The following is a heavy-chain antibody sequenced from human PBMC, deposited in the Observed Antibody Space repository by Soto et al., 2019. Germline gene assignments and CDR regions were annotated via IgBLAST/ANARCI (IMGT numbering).Heavy chain of an antibody. CDR3: ARDQNYDFWSGYFTGNWFDP. J-gene: IGHJ5*02. CDR2: IYTSGST. D-gene: IGHD3-3*01. V-gene: IGHV4-4*07. CDR1: GGSISSYY. Sequence: TSETLSLTCTVSGGSISSYYWSWIRQPAGKGLEWIGRIYTSGSTNYNPSLKSQVTMSVDTSKNQFSLKLSSVTAADTAVYYCARDQNYDFWSGYFTGNWFDPWGQGTLVTVS.